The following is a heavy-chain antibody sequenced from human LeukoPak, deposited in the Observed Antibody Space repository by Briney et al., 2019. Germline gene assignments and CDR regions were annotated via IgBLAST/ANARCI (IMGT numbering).Heavy chain of an antibody. D-gene: IGHD4-23*01. Sequence: SSETLSLTCAVYGGSFSGYYWSWIRQPPGKGLEWIGEINHSGSTNYNPSLKSRVTISEDTSRNQFSLKLSSVTAADTAVYYCARRRYGGRAFDYWGQGTLVTVSS. CDR2: INHSGST. CDR3: ARRRYGGRAFDY. CDR1: GGSFSGYY. V-gene: IGHV4-34*01. J-gene: IGHJ4*02.